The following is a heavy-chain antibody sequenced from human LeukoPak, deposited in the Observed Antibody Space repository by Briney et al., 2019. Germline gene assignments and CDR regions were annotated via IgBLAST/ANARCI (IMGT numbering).Heavy chain of an antibody. CDR3: ARGRPHGNDY. CDR1: GFTFSNHA. Sequence: PGGSLRLSCAASGFTFSNHAMSWVRQAPGRGLEWVSRIASDGSSTTYADSVKGRFSISRDNAKNTLYLQMNSLRVEDTGVYYCARGRPHGNDYWGQGTLVTVSS. V-gene: IGHV3-74*01. J-gene: IGHJ4*02. D-gene: IGHD4-23*01. CDR2: IASDGSST.